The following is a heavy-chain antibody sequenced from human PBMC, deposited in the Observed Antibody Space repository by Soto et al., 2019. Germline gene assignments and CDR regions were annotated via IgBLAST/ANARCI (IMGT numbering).Heavy chain of an antibody. CDR1: GVSISSSSYY. CDR2: IYYSGST. J-gene: IGHJ4*02. Sequence: SETLSLTCTVSGVSISSSSYYWGWIRQPPGKGLEWIGSIYYSGSTYYNPSLKSRVTISVDTSKNQFSLKLSSVTAADTAVYYCASPGRLAYCGGDCYIFDYWGQGTLVT. CDR3: ASPGRLAYCGGDCYIFDY. V-gene: IGHV4-39*01. D-gene: IGHD2-21*02.